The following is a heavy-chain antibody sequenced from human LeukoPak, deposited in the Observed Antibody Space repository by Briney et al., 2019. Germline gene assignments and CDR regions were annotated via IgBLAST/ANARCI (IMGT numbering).Heavy chain of an antibody. Sequence: SVKVSCKASGYTFTGYYMHWVRQAPGQGLERMGWINPNSGGTNYAQKFQGRVTMTRDTSISTAYMELSRLRSDDTAVYYCARGTYYYDSSGASGYWGQGTLVTVSS. CDR2: INPNSGGT. CDR1: GYTFTGYY. V-gene: IGHV1-2*02. J-gene: IGHJ4*02. CDR3: ARGTYYYDSSGASGY. D-gene: IGHD3-22*01.